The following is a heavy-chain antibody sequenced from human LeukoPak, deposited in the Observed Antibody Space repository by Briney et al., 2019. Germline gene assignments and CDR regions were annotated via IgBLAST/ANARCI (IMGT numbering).Heavy chain of an antibody. CDR2: ISYDGSNK. V-gene: IGHV3-30-3*01. J-gene: IGHJ4*02. Sequence: GGSLRLSCAASGFTFSSYAMHWVRQAPGKGLEWVAVISYDGSNKYYADSVKGRFTISRDNSKNTLYLQMNSLRAEDTAVYYCAKADSYYDFWSGYRYWGQETLVTVSS. D-gene: IGHD3-3*01. CDR3: AKADSYYDFWSGYRY. CDR1: GFTFSSYA.